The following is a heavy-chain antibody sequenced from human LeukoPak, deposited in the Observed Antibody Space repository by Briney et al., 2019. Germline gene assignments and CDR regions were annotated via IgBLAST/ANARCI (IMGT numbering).Heavy chain of an antibody. J-gene: IGHJ3*02. D-gene: IGHD3-22*01. CDR3: ARSPRDSTDAFDI. CDR1: GYTFTSYY. V-gene: IGHV1-46*01. CDR2: INPSGGST. Sequence: ASVKVSCTASGYTFTSYYMHWVRPAPGQGLEWMGIINPSGGSTSYAQKLQGRVTMTRDTSTSTVYMELSSLRSEDMAVYYCARSPRDSTDAFDIWGQGTMVTVSS.